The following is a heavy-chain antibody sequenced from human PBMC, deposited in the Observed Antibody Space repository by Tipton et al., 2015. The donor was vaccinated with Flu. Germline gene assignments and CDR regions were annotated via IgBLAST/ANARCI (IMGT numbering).Heavy chain of an antibody. CDR1: GFTFSIYG. CDR2: VRYDGSNL. D-gene: IGHD1-1*01. V-gene: IGHV3-30*02. Sequence: SLRLSCAASGFTFSIYGMHWVRQAPGKGLEWVAFVRYDGSNLYYADSVKGRFTISRDNSKKTLYLQMNSLRVEDTAVYYCARDISHEKGTMFDSWGQGTLVTVSS. J-gene: IGHJ4*02. CDR3: ARDISHEKGTMFDS.